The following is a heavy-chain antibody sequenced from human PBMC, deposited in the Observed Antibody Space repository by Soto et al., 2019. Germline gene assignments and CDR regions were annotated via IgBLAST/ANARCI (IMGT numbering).Heavy chain of an antibody. CDR2: ISYDGSNK. CDR1: GFTFSSYG. CDR3: AKDPGDS. Sequence: GGSLRLSCAASGFTFSSYGMHWVRQAPGKGLEWVAVISYDGSNKYYADSVKGRFTISRDNSKNTLYLQMNSLRAEDTAVYYCAKDPGDSWGQGTLVTVSS. V-gene: IGHV3-30*18. D-gene: IGHD3-10*01. J-gene: IGHJ4*02.